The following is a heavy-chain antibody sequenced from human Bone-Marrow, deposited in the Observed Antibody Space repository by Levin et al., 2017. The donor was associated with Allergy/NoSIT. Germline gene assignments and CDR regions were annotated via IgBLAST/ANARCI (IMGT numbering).Heavy chain of an antibody. D-gene: IGHD3-16*01. J-gene: IGHJ3*01. Sequence: GESLKISCAASGFTFGSYDMHWVRQAPGKGLEWVAFISYDGSDRYYADSVKGRFSVSRGNSKNTLYLQMNSLRADDTAVYYCARVFLSYAFDVWGQGTMVTVSS. V-gene: IGHV3-33*05. CDR1: GFTFGSYD. CDR2: ISYDGSDR. CDR3: ARVFLSYAFDV.